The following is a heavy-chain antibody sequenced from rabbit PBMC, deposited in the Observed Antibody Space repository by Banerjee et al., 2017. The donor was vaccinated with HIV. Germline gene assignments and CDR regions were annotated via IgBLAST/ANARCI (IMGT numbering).Heavy chain of an antibody. CDR2: IYNDDGST. Sequence: QEQLEESGGDLVKPGGTLTLTCKASGFDLSRYWMCWVRQAPGKGLELIACIYNDDGSTWYASWVNGRFTISRSTSLSTVDLKMTSLTAADTATYFCASGAVSTIYTLWGPGTLVTVS. CDR3: ASGAVSTIYTL. J-gene: IGHJ6*01. D-gene: IGHD4-2*01. CDR1: GFDLSRYW. V-gene: IGHV1S43*01.